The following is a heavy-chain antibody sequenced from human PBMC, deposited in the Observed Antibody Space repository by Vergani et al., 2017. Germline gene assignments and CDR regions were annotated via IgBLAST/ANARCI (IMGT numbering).Heavy chain of an antibody. J-gene: IGHJ4*02. CDR3: ARTYYYDSSGYYYFDY. CDR2: IYSTGST. V-gene: IGHV4-31*03. D-gene: IGHD3-22*01. CDR1: GDSISSGVYY. Sequence: QVRLQESGPGLVKPSQTLSLTCSVSGDSISSGVYYWNWISQHPGKGLEWIGYIYSTGSTHHNPSLRRRINMSVDTSKNQFSLKLSSVTAADTAVYYCARTYYYDSSGYYYFDYWGQGTLVTVSS.